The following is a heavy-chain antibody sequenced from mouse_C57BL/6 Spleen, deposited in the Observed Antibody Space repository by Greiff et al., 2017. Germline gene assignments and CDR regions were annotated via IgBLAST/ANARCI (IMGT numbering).Heavy chain of an antibody. CDR3: ARGYSNSYYYAMDY. D-gene: IGHD2-5*01. V-gene: IGHV1-19*01. CDR1: GYTFTDYY. Sequence: EVKLQESGPVLVKPGASVKMSCKASGYTFTDYYMNWVKQSHGKSLEWIGVINPYNGGTSYNQKFKGKATLTVDKSSSTAYMELNSLTSEDSAVYYCARGYSNSYYYAMDYWGQGTSVTVSS. J-gene: IGHJ4*01. CDR2: INPYNGGT.